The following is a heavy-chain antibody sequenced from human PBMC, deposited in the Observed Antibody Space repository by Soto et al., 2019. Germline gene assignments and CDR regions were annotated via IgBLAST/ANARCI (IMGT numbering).Heavy chain of an antibody. V-gene: IGHV1-46*01. J-gene: IGHJ6*02. D-gene: IGHD3-3*01. CDR3: ARDRAYYDFWSGYSNYYYYYGMDV. Sequence: ASVKVSCKASGYTFTSYYMHWVRQAPGQGLEWMGIINPSGGSTSYAQKFQGRVTMTRDTSTSTVYMELSGLRSEDTAVYYCARDRAYYDFWSGYSNYYYYYGMDVWGQGTTVTVSS. CDR2: INPSGGST. CDR1: GYTFTSYY.